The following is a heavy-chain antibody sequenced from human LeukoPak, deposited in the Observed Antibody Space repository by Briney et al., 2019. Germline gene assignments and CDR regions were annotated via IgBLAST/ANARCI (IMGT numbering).Heavy chain of an antibody. Sequence: GGSLRLSCVASGFTFSSYRMSWVRQAPGKGLVLVANIIQDGSAKNYVDSVKGRFTISRDNAKNSLYLQMDSLRAEDTAVYYCARVTSYFYNTSGDYYFDYWGQGTLVTVSS. D-gene: IGHD3-22*01. CDR2: IIQDGSAK. J-gene: IGHJ4*02. CDR3: ARVTSYFYNTSGDYYFDY. V-gene: IGHV3-7*04. CDR1: GFTFSSYR.